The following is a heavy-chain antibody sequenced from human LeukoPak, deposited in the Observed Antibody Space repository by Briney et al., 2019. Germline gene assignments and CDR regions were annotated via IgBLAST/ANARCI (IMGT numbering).Heavy chain of an antibody. CDR1: GGSISGSPYY. J-gene: IGHJ4*02. V-gene: IGHV4-39*01. CDR2: MFYDGST. D-gene: IGHD5-18*01. Sequence: SETLSLTCTVAGGSISGSPYYWGWLRQPPGKGLEWIGSMFYDGSTYDNPSLKSRVTMSVDTSKNQFSLKLSSVTAADTAVYYCAGQGLGYIYGLFDYWGQGTLVTVSS. CDR3: AGQGLGYIYGLFDY.